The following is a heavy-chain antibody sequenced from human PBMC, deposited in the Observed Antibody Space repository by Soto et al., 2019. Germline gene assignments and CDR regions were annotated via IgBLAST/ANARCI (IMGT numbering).Heavy chain of an antibody. CDR3: ASGGGREALPSGD. Sequence: QVQLQESGPGLVKPSETLSLTCTVSGGSISSYYWSWIRQPPGKGLEWIGSIYCSGSTNYNPSLRGRVTVSEATSTANFYLKRRSADDADVDVCACASGGGREALPSGDWGQGTPVTVSS. CDR1: GGSISSYY. D-gene: IGHD2-15*01. V-gene: IGHV4-59*01. CDR2: IYCSGST. J-gene: IGHJ4*02.